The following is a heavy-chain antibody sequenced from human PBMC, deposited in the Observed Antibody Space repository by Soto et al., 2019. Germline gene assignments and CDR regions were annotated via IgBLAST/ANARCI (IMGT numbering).Heavy chain of an antibody. Sequence: EVQLVESGGGLVKPGGSLRLSCAASGFTFSDAWMNWVRQAPGKELEWVGRIKSKIDGGATDYAAPVKGRFTISRDDSNNTLFLQMNSLKTEDAAVYYCMSLIWGAGGYWGQGTLVTVSS. CDR3: MSLIWGAGGY. V-gene: IGHV3-15*07. CDR1: GFTFSDAW. CDR2: IKSKIDGGAT. J-gene: IGHJ4*02. D-gene: IGHD3-16*01.